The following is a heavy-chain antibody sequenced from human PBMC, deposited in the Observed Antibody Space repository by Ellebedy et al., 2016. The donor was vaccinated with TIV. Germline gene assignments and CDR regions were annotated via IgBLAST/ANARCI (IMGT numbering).Heavy chain of an antibody. CDR3: AGETFNEVDLDLWGLFDI. J-gene: IGHJ3*02. D-gene: IGHD3-16*01. CDR2: ISVGGGT. V-gene: IGHV3-66*01. CDR1: GFTITSNY. Sequence: GGSLRLSCVVSGFTITSNYMSWVRQAPGKGLEWVSLISVGGGTYYADSVKGRFTVSRDNSRNTLFLQMNGLRAEDTAVYYCAGETFNEVDLDLWGLFDIWGQGTTVTVSS.